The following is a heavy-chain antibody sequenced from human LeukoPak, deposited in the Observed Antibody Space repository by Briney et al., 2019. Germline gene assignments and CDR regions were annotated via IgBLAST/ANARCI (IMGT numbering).Heavy chain of an antibody. V-gene: IGHV3-30*04. CDR3: ARGRYSGYDPGYFDY. D-gene: IGHD5-12*01. CDR1: GFIFSSYA. CDR2: ISYDGGNT. Sequence: PGGSLRLSCGASGFIFSSYALHWVRQAPGKGLEWVAAISYDGGNTYYADSVKGRFTISRDNSKNTLYLQMESLRAEDTAVYYCARGRYSGYDPGYFDYWGQGTLVTVSS. J-gene: IGHJ4*02.